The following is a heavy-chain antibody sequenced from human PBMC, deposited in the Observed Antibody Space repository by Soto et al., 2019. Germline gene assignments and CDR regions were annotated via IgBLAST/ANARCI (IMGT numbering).Heavy chain of an antibody. CDR2: IVPNVGTV. D-gene: IGHD3-3*01. CDR1: GGTLSSFINYP. CDR3: ARRDTSGFLRYFDN. Sequence: QMQLVQSGAEVKKPGSSVKVSCKASGGTLSSFINYPINWGRQAPGQGLDWMGGIVPNVGTVNYAQKFQGRVTITADKSTGTAYMEVSSLRSEDTALYYCARRDTSGFLRYFDNWGQGTLVTVSS. V-gene: IGHV1-69*06. J-gene: IGHJ4*02.